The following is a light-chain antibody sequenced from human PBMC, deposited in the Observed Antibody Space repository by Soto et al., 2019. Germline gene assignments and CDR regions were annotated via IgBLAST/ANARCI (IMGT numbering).Light chain of an antibody. J-gene: IGKJ4*01. CDR2: GAS. V-gene: IGKV3-15*01. CDR1: QSIFTN. Sequence: EIVMTQSPATLTVSPGERATLSCRASQSIFTNLAWYQQKPGQAPRLLIHGASRRATGIPARFSGSGSGTDFTLSISSLQSEDVADYYCQQYSSWPLSFGGGTKVEIE. CDR3: QQYSSWPLS.